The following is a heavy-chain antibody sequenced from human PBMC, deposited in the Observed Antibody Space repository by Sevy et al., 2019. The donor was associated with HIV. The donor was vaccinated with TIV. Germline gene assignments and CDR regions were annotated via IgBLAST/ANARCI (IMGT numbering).Heavy chain of an antibody. CDR1: GFTFSSYW. V-gene: IGHV3-7*01. J-gene: IGHJ6*02. CDR3: AREVRGIVVVPAAIGGEYYGMDV. D-gene: IGHD2-2*02. CDR2: IKQDGSEK. Sequence: GGSLRLSCAASGFTFSSYWMSWVRQAPGKGLEWVANIKQDGSEKYYVDSVKGRFTISRDNAKNSLYLQMNSLRAEDTAGYYCAREVRGIVVVPAAIGGEYYGMDVWGQGTTVTVSS.